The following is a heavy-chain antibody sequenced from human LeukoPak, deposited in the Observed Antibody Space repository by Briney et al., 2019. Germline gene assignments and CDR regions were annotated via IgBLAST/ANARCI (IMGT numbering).Heavy chain of an antibody. V-gene: IGHV1-46*01. CDR3: TRDRPHNWFDP. J-gene: IGHJ5*02. Sequence: SVEVSCKASEYSFVSYYIHWVRQAPGEGLEWVGLIHPNDGIRNYAQKFQDRVTMTVDRSTTTFYMELSSLTSEDTAVYYCTRDRPHNWFDPWGQGTLVTVSP. CDR2: IHPNDGIR. CDR1: EYSFVSYY.